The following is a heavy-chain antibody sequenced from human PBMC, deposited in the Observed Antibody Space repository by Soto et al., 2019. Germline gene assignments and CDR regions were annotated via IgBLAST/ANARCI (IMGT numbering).Heavy chain of an antibody. CDR2: ISGYKGNT. Sequence: QVKLVQSGAEVKKPGASVKVSCKASGYTFTNYGISWVRQAPGQGLEWMGWISGYKGNTNYAQKFQGRVSMTTDTSTSTAYMELRSLRSYDTAVYYCAGFDYLGWYFDLWGRGTLVTVSS. CDR1: GYTFTNYG. D-gene: IGHD3-9*01. CDR3: AGFDYLGWYFDL. V-gene: IGHV1-18*01. J-gene: IGHJ2*01.